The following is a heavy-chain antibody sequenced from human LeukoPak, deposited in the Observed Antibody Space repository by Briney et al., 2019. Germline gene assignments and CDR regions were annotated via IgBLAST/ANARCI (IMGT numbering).Heavy chain of an antibody. D-gene: IGHD6-13*01. CDR3: ARIMTQQMVFDY. CDR1: GFTFSSYR. CDR2: ISSSSSYI. Sequence: GGSLRLSCAASGFTFSSYRMNWVRQAPGKGLEWVSSISSSSSYIYYADSVKGRFTISRDNAKNSLYLQMNSLRAEDTAVYYCARIMTQQMVFDYWGQGTLVTVSS. V-gene: IGHV3-21*01. J-gene: IGHJ4*02.